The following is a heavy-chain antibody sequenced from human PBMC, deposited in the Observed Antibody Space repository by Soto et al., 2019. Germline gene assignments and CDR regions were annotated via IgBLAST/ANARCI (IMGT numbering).Heavy chain of an antibody. D-gene: IGHD1-1*01. CDR2: ISYDGSNK. CDR3: ARYFQWVFAVQLERPDSFLYGMDV. J-gene: IGHJ6*04. CDR1: GFTFSSYA. Sequence: GGSLRLSCAASGFTFSSYAMHWVRQAPGKGLEWVAVISYDGSNKYYADSVKGRFTISRDNSKNTLYLQMNSLRAEDTAVYYCARYFQWVFAVQLERPDSFLYGMDVWGKGTTVTVSS. V-gene: IGHV3-30-3*01.